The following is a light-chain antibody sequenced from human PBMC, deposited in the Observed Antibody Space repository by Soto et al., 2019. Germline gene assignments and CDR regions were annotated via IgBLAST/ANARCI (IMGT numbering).Light chain of an antibody. V-gene: IGKV3-11*01. CDR2: DAS. CDR3: QQRKSWPLT. Sequence: EIVLTQSPATLSLSPGERATLSCRASQSLTTHLAWYQQKPGQAPRLLIYDASNRATGIPARFSGSGSGTDYTLTISSLEPEDFAAYYCQQRKSWPLTFGQGTRLEIK. CDR1: QSLTTH. J-gene: IGKJ5*01.